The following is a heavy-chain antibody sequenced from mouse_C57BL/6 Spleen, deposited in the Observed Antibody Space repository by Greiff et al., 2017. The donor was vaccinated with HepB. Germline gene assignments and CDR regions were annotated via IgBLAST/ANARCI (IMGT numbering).Heavy chain of an antibody. Sequence: QVQLQQPGAELVKPGASVKLSCKASGYTFTSYWMHWVKQRPGQGLEWIGMIHPNSGSTNYNEKFKSKATLTVDKSSSTAYMQLSSLTSEDSAVYYCARDYYCSSYVGWFAYWGQGTLVTVSA. CDR2: IHPNSGST. CDR3: ARDYYCSSYVGWFAY. D-gene: IGHD1-1*01. J-gene: IGHJ3*01. V-gene: IGHV1-64*01. CDR1: GYTFTSYW.